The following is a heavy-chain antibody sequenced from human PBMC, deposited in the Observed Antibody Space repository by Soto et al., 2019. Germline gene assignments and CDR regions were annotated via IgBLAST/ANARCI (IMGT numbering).Heavy chain of an antibody. CDR2: ISGSGRST. D-gene: IGHD2-15*01. CDR1: GFTFSNYA. CDR3: VRDGGNICSGGSCYFQAPDY. V-gene: IGHV3-23*01. J-gene: IGHJ4*02. Sequence: GGSLRLSCSASGFTFSNYAMSWVRQAPGKGLEWVASISGSGRSTNYADSVKGRFTISRDNSKNTLAVQMSSLRAEDTAVYYCVRDGGNICSGGSCYFQAPDYWGQGTLVTGSS.